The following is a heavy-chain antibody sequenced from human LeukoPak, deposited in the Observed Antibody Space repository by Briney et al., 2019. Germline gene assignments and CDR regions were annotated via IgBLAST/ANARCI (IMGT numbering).Heavy chain of an antibody. CDR3: TRRKWESREEN. CDR1: GFTFSSYA. J-gene: IGHJ4*02. V-gene: IGHV3-23*01. CDR2: ISGSGGST. D-gene: IGHD1-26*01. Sequence: GGSLRLSCAASGFTFSSYAMSWVRQAPGKGLEWVSGISGSGGSTYYADSVKGRFTISRDNSKNTLYLQMNSLRAEDTAVYYCTRRKWESREENWGQGTLVTVSS.